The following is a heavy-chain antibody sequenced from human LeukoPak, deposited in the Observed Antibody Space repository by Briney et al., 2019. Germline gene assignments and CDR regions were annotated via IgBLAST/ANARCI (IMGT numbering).Heavy chain of an antibody. CDR2: MNPGSGDT. CDR1: GYTFTTYD. CDR3: ARGLGDYNTDWFPVSGY. J-gene: IGHJ4*02. V-gene: IGHV1-8*01. D-gene: IGHD3-9*01. Sequence: PEASVKVSCKASGYTFTTYDMTWVRQATGQGLEWMGWMNPGSGDTAYAQKFQDRVTMTRDTSISTAYMELSSLESEDTAIYYCARGLGDYNTDWFPVSGYGGQGTLVTVSS.